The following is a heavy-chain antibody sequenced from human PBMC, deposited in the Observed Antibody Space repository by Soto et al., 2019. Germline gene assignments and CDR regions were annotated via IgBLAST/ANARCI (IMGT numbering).Heavy chain of an antibody. Sequence: QVQLVESGGGLVKPGGSLRLSCAASGFTFSDYYMSWIRQAPGKGLEWVSYISSSGSTIYYADSVKGRFTISRDNAKNSLYLQMNSLRAEDTAVYYCARGWYYYDSSRPPYYYGMDVWGQGTTVTGSS. CDR2: ISSSGSTI. CDR1: GFTFSDYY. V-gene: IGHV3-11*01. J-gene: IGHJ6*02. D-gene: IGHD3-22*01. CDR3: ARGWYYYDSSRPPYYYGMDV.